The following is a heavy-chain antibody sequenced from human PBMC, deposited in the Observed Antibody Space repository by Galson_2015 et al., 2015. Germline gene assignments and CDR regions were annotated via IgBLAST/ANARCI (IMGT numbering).Heavy chain of an antibody. CDR2: ISGSGGTT. V-gene: IGHV3-23*01. D-gene: IGHD3-10*01. Sequence: SLRLSCAASGFTFSSYAMGWVRQAPGKGLEWVSGISGSGGTTYYADSVKGRFTISRDNSKNTLYLQMNLRSVTAADTAVYFCARVSSDGSRSSFCGVDIWGQGTTVTVSS. CDR3: ARVSSDGSRSSFCGVDI. J-gene: IGHJ6*02. CDR1: GFTFSSYA.